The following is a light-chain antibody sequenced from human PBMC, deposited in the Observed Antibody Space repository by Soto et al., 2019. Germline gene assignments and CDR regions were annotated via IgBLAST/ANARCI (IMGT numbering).Light chain of an antibody. CDR1: QTISSW. V-gene: IGKV1-5*03. CDR3: QPYDTYCR. J-gene: IGKJ2*04. CDR2: KAS. Sequence: IHLKQSPSALSVSVGDRVTITCRASQTISSWLAWYQQKPGKAPKLLIYKASTLKSGVPSRFSGSGSVTEYTLTISSLQPDDFATYYGQPYDTYCRFAHGTKLDIK.